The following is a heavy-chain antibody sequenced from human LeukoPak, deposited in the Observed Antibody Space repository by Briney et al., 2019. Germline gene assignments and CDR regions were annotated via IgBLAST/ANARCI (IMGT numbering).Heavy chain of an antibody. CDR3: ARRGSTVTTVRFDY. CDR1: GGSFSGYY. J-gene: IGHJ4*02. Sequence: SETLSLTCAVYGGSFSGYYWSGIRQPPGKGLEWIGEINHSGSTNYNPSLKSRVTISVDTSKNQFSLKLSSVTAADTAVYYCARRGSTVTTVRFDYWGQGTLVTVSS. CDR2: INHSGST. D-gene: IGHD4-17*01. V-gene: IGHV4-34*01.